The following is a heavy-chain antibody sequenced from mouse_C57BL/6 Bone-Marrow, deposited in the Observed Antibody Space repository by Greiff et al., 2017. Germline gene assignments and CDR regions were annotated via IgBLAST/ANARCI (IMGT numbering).Heavy chain of an antibody. J-gene: IGHJ1*03. D-gene: IGHD1-1*02. Sequence: QVQLQQPGAELVKPGASVKLSCKASGYTFTSYWMHWVKQRPGRGLEWIGRIDPNSGGTKYNEKFKSKATLTVDKPSSTAYMQLSSLISEDSAVYYCAREEVTMADDWGTGTTVTVSS. CDR2: IDPNSGGT. V-gene: IGHV1-72*01. CDR3: AREEVTMADD. CDR1: GYTFTSYW.